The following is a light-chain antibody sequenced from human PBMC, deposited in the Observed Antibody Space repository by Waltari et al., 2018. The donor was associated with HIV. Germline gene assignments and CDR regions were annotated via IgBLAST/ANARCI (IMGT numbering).Light chain of an antibody. CDR3: QQYYKSPLT. CDR1: QNVLYTSDNRNY. Sequence: DIVMTQSPKSLAVSLGERATINCKSSQNVLYTSDNRNYMAWFQQKSGQPPKLLMYWASTRESGVPDRFIGSGSGTNFTLSITTLQPEDVAIYYCQQYYKSPLTFGGGTNVEIK. J-gene: IGKJ4*01. CDR2: WAS. V-gene: IGKV4-1*01.